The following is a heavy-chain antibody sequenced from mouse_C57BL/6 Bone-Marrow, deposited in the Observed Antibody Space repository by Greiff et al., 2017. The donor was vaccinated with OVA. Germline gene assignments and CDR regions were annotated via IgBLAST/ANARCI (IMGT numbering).Heavy chain of an antibody. D-gene: IGHD2-3*01. CDR3: TRAPSDDGYRNYFDY. CDR1: GYTFTDYE. V-gene: IGHV1-15*01. J-gene: IGHJ2*01. CDR2: IDPETGGT. Sequence: SGAELVRPGASVTLSCKASGYTFTDYEMHWVKQTPVHGLEWIGAIDPETGGTAYNQKFKGKAILTADKSSSTAYMELRSLTSEDSAVYYCTRAPSDDGYRNYFDYWGQGTTLTVSS.